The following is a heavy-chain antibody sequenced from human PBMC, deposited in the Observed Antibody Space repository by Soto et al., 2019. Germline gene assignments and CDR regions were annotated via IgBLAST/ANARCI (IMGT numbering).Heavy chain of an antibody. V-gene: IGHV3-13*01. D-gene: IGHD2-21*01. CDR1: GFTFSSYD. Sequence: EVQLVESGGGLVQPGGSLRLSCAASGFTFSSYDMHWVRQATGKGLEWVSAIGTAGDTYYPGSVKGRFTISRENAKISLYLQRNSLRAGDTAVYYCARVAWEYCGGDCYSGSYYYYYMDVWGKGTTVTVSS. CDR3: ARVAWEYCGGDCYSGSYYYYYMDV. CDR2: IGTAGDT. J-gene: IGHJ6*03.